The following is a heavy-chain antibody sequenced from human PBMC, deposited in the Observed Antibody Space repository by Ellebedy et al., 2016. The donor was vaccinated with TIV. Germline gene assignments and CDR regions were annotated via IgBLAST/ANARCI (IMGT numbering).Heavy chain of an antibody. CDR1: GYTFTSFG. CDR2: ISWYNGKT. Sequence: AASVKVSCKASGYTFTSFGIIWVRQAPGQGLEWMGWISWYNGKTKYGQTFQGRLTMTTDTSTSTAYMELRSLRPDDTAVYFCARGGNYYTSSGDYRYYFDYWGQGTLVTVSS. CDR3: ARGGNYYTSSGDYRYYFDY. J-gene: IGHJ4*02. V-gene: IGHV1-18*01. D-gene: IGHD2-21*02.